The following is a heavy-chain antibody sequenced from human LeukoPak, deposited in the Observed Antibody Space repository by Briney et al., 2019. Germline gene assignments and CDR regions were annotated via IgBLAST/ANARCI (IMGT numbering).Heavy chain of an antibody. D-gene: IGHD6-13*01. J-gene: IGHJ4*02. CDR1: GFTVSGNY. V-gene: IGHV3-53*04. Sequence: GGSLRLSCAASGFTVSGNYMSWVRQAPGKGLEWVSVIYSGGSTYYADSVKGRFTISRHNSKNTLYLQMNSLRAEDTAVYYCARVPNRHSSSSKTSWGQGTLVTVSS. CDR3: ARVPNRHSSSSKTS. CDR2: IYSGGST.